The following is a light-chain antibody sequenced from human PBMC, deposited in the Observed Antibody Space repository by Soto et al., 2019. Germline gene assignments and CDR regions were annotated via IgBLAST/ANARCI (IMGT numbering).Light chain of an antibody. V-gene: IGLV4-60*02. CDR1: SGHSSYI. CDR3: ETWDSYLPWV. CDR2: LEGSGSY. Sequence: QLVLTQSSSASASLGSSVKLTCTLSSGHSSYIIAWHQQQPGKAPRYLMKLEGSGSYNKGSGVPDRFSGSSSGADRYLTISHLQFEDEADYYCETWDSYLPWVFGGGTKLTVL. J-gene: IGLJ3*02.